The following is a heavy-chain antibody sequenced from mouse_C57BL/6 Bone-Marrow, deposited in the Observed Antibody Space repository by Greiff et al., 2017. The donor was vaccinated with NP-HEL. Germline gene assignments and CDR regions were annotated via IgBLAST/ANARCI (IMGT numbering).Heavy chain of an antibody. CDR2: IDPSDSYT. Sequence: QVQLQQPGAELVKPGASVKLSCKASGYTFTSYWMQWVKQRPGQGLEWIGEIDPSDSYTNYNQKFKGKATLTVDTSSSPAYMQLSSLTSEASAVYYCAREGPYYAMDYWGQGTSVTVSS. V-gene: IGHV1-50*01. J-gene: IGHJ4*01. CDR3: AREGPYYAMDY. D-gene: IGHD3-3*01. CDR1: GYTFTSYW.